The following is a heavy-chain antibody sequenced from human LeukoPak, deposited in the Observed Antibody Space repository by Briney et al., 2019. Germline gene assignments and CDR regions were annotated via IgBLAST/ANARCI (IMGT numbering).Heavy chain of an antibody. CDR1: GYTFTSYA. J-gene: IGHJ4*02. CDR3: ARDTLWSSSGWYRY. V-gene: IGHV7-4-1*02. D-gene: IGHD6-19*01. Sequence: GASVKVSCKASGYTFTSYAMNWVRQAPGQGLGWMVWINTNTGNPTYAQGFTGRFVFSLDTSVSTAYLQISSLKAEDTAVYYCARDTLWSSSGWYRYWGQGTLVTVSS. CDR2: INTNTGNP.